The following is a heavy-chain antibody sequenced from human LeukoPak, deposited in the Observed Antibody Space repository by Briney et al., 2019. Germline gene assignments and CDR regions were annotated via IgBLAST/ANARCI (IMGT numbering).Heavy chain of an antibody. CDR1: GGSISISNYY. CDR3: ARQIAVAGEWAFDI. CDR2: INYRGST. D-gene: IGHD6-19*01. V-gene: IGHV4-39*01. Sequence: SETLSLTCTVSGGSISISNYYWARMRQPPGKGLEWIGSINYRGSTYYNPSLKSRVTISVDTSKNQFSLKLSSVTAADTALYYCARQIAVAGEWAFDIWGQGTMVTVSS. J-gene: IGHJ3*02.